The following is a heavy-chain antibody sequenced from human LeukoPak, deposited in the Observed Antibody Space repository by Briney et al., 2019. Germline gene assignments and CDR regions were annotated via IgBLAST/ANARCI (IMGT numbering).Heavy chain of an antibody. CDR3: ASARWDY. J-gene: IGHJ4*02. Sequence: SETLSLTCTVSGGSIRSSYYYWGWIRQPPGKGLEWIGSIYDSGSTYYNPSLKSRVTISVDTSKNQFSLKLNSVTAADTAVYYCASARWDYWGQGTLVTVFS. CDR2: IYDSGST. D-gene: IGHD5-24*01. CDR1: GGSIRSSYYY. V-gene: IGHV4-39*01.